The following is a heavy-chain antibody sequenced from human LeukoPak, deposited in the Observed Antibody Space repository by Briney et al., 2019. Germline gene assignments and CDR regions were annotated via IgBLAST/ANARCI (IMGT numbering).Heavy chain of an antibody. CDR2: ISSSGSTI. D-gene: IGHD6-13*01. CDR1: GFTFSDYY. Sequence: GGSLRLSCAASGFTFSDYYMSWIRQAPGKGLEWVSYISSSGSTIYYADSVKGRFTISRDNAKNSLYLQMNSLRAEDTAVYYCARDRSSSWYLDPGFGAFDIWGQGTMVTVSS. CDR3: ARDRSSSWYLDPGFGAFDI. V-gene: IGHV3-11*04. J-gene: IGHJ3*02.